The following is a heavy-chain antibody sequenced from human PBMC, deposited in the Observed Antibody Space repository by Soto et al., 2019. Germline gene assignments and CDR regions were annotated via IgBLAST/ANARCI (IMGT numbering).Heavy chain of an antibody. D-gene: IGHD2-2*01. Sequence: QVQLVQSGAEVKKPGSSVKVSCKASGGTFSNYPITWVRLAPGNGLEWVGGIIPIFGTVNYAQKFQGRVTITADATKAKDYKEMGRLGSEDTAIYYCVAPVRQYQLLIINGGITAFDIWGQETMVTVSS. CDR1: GGTFSNYP. J-gene: IGHJ3*02. CDR2: IIPIFGTV. CDR3: VAPVRQYQLLIINGGITAFDI. V-gene: IGHV1-69*12.